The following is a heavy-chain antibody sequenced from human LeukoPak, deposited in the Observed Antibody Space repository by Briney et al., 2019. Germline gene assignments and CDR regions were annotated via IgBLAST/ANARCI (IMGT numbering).Heavy chain of an antibody. D-gene: IGHD1-1*01. Sequence: GESLKISCKGSGYSFTSNWISWVRQMPGKGLEWMGRIDPSDSYTNYSPSFQGHVTISADKSISTAYLQWSSLKASDTAMYYGARQPEGTWFDPWGQGTLVTVSS. CDR2: IDPSDSYT. CDR3: ARQPEGTWFDP. J-gene: IGHJ5*02. CDR1: GYSFTSNW. V-gene: IGHV5-10-1*01.